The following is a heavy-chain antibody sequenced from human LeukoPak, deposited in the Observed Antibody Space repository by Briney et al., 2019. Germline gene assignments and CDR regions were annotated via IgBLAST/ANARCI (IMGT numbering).Heavy chain of an antibody. CDR1: GYTLTGYY. CDR2: INPSGGGT. Sequence: ASVKVSCKASGYTLTGYYMHWVRQAPGQGLEWMGIINPSGGGTSYAQKFQGRVTMTRNTSTSTVYMELSSLRSEDTAVYYCARGAIIYDFWSGYLVGYFDYWGQGTLVTVSS. CDR3: ARGAIIYDFWSGYLVGYFDY. J-gene: IGHJ4*02. V-gene: IGHV1-46*03. D-gene: IGHD3-3*01.